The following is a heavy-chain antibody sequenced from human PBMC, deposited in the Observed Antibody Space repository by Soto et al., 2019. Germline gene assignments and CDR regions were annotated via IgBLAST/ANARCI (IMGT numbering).Heavy chain of an antibody. CDR3: ARHQRYCSGGSCYNFDY. D-gene: IGHD2-15*01. V-gene: IGHV5-10-1*01. Sequence: GESLKISCKGSGYSFTSYWISWVRQMPGKGLEWMGRIDPSDSYTNYSPSFQGHVTISVDKSISTAYLQWSSLKASDTAMYYCARHQRYCSGGSCYNFDYWGQGTLVTVSS. CDR2: IDPSDSYT. J-gene: IGHJ4*02. CDR1: GYSFTSYW.